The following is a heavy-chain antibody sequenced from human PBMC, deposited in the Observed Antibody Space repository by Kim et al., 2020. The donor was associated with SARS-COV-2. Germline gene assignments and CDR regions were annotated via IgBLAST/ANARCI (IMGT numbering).Heavy chain of an antibody. CDR1: GASISSGAYP. J-gene: IGHJ3*01. CDR2: MYHTGSA. Sequence: SETLSLTCTVSGASISSGAYPWTWIRQSSGRGLEWIGYMYHTGSAYYNPSLKSRVTISVDRSKNQFSLMLSSVTAADTAVYYCARSVGAFDVWGQGIMVTVS. CDR3: ARSVGAFDV. D-gene: IGHD2-15*01. V-gene: IGHV4-30-2*06.